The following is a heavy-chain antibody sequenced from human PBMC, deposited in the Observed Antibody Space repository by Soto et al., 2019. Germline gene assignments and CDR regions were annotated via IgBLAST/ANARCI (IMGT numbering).Heavy chain of an antibody. CDR2: INAGSGNT. J-gene: IGHJ6*02. CDR1: GFVFTHYG. V-gene: IGHV1-3*01. D-gene: IGHD2-8*01. CDR3: EGKIFCNTWCDNAMDF. Sequence: QVLLVQSGAEVRKPGASVKVSCKASGFVFTHYGVHWVRLAPGQRLEWMGWINAGSGNTKYSESFQGRVSITRDTSATIGQMELGSLTSEDRAGYYCEGKIFCNTWCDNAMDFWGQGTTVTVSS.